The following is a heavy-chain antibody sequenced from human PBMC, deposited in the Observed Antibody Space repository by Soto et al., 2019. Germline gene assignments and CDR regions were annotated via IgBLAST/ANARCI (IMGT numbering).Heavy chain of an antibody. J-gene: IGHJ4*02. Sequence: QVQLVESGGGVVQPGRSLRLSCAASGFTFSNYGMHWVRQAPGKGLEWVAVIWYDGSNKYYADSVKGRFTISRDNSKNTLYLQMNSVRAEDTAVYSCAREAGFDWLLAPWAFDSWGQGTLVTVSS. CDR3: AREAGFDWLLAPWAFDS. CDR2: IWYDGSNK. V-gene: IGHV3-33*01. CDR1: GFTFSNYG. D-gene: IGHD3-9*01.